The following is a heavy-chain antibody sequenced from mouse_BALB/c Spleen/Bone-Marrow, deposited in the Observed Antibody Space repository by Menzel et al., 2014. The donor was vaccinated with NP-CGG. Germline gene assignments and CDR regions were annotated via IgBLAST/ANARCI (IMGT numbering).Heavy chain of an antibody. CDR3: ARKGSYDMVQ. V-gene: IGHV1-9*01. CDR1: GYTFNTYW. CDR2: ILPGSVSV. Sequence: VHLQQPGAELMKPGASLRISCKATGYTFNTYWIVWIKQRPGHGLEWIGEILPGSVSVNFNGVFKGMATFTADTSSHTASMQLSSLPPEDSAVYYSARKGSYDMVQCSQGTPASIST. J-gene: IGHJ4*01.